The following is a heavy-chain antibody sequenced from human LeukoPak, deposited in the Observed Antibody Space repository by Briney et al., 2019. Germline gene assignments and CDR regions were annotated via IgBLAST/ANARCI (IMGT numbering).Heavy chain of an antibody. CDR2: IIPILGIA. D-gene: IGHD1-1*01. CDR3: ARGIAGTNPFDY. CDR1: GGTFSSYA. Sequence: ASVKVSCKASGGTFSSYAISWVRQAPGQGLEWMGRIIPILGIANYAQEFQGRVTITADKSTSTAYMELSSLRSEDTAVYYCARGIAGTNPFDYWGQGTLVTVSS. V-gene: IGHV1-69*04. J-gene: IGHJ4*02.